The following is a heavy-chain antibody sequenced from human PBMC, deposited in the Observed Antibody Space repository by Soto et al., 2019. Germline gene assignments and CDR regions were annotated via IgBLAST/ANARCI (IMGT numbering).Heavy chain of an antibody. Sequence: SETLSLTCAVYGGSFSGYYWSWIRQPPGKGLEWIGEINHSGSTNYNPSLKSRVTISVDTSKNQFSLKLSSVTAADTAVYYCARAPYYSDSSGYYPFGFDYWGQGTLVTVSS. CDR1: GGSFSGYY. V-gene: IGHV4-34*01. CDR2: INHSGST. D-gene: IGHD3-22*01. CDR3: ARAPYYSDSSGYYPFGFDY. J-gene: IGHJ4*02.